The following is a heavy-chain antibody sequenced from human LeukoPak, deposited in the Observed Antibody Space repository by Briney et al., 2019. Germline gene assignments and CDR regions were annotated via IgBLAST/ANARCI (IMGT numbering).Heavy chain of an antibody. V-gene: IGHV4-59*01. J-gene: IGHJ3*02. CDR1: GGSITRYC. D-gene: IGHD3-3*01. CDR3: ARERFNAFDI. Sequence: SETLSLTCTVSGGSITRYCWNWFRQPPGKGLEWIGYISDSGSTNYNPSLKSRVTISVDTSKNQFSLRLSSVTTADTAVYYCARERFNAFDIWGQGTMVTVSS. CDR2: ISDSGST.